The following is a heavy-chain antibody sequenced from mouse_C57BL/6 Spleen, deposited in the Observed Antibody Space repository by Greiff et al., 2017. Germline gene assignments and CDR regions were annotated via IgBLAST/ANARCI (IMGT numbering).Heavy chain of an antibody. CDR2: FYPGSGSI. CDR3: ARHEEDYYGSSSGFAY. D-gene: IGHD1-1*01. Sequence: QVQLKESGAELVKPGASVKLSCKASGYTFTEYTIHWVKQRSGQGLEWIGWFYPGSGSIKYNEKFKDKATLTADKSSSTVYMELSRLTSEDSAVYFCARHEEDYYGSSSGFAYWGQGTLVTVSA. CDR1: GYTFTEYT. J-gene: IGHJ3*01. V-gene: IGHV1-62-2*01.